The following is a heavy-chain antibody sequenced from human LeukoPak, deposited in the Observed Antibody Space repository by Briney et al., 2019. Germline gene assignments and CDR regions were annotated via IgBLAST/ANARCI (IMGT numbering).Heavy chain of an antibody. V-gene: IGHV3-23*01. Sequence: PGGSLRLSCAASGFTFSSYAMSWVRQAPGKGLEWVSAISGSGGSTYYADSVKGRLTISRDNSKNTLYLQMNSLRAEDTAVYYCAKMRSHDWYFDLWGRGTLVTVSS. J-gene: IGHJ2*01. CDR2: ISGSGGST. CDR1: GFTFSSYA. CDR3: AKMRSHDWYFDL.